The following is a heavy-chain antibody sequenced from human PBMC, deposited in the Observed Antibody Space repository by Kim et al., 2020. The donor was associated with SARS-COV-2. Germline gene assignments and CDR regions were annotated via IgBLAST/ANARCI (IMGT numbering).Heavy chain of an antibody. CDR1: GGSISSGGYS. CDR3: ARGGLLWFGGPYKFDP. Sequence: SETLSLTCAVSGGSISSGGYSWSWIRQPPGKGLEWIGYIYHSGSTYYNPSLKSRVTISVDRSKNQFSLKLSSVTAADTAVYYCARGGLLWFGGPYKFDPWGQGTLVTVSS. V-gene: IGHV4-30-2*01. D-gene: IGHD3-10*01. CDR2: IYHSGST. J-gene: IGHJ5*02.